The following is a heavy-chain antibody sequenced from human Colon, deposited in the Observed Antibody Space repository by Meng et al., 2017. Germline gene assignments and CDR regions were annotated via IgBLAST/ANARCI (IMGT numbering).Heavy chain of an antibody. CDR3: AKNGEGDYFDY. CDR1: RFTFSIYA. D-gene: IGHD3-10*01. J-gene: IGHJ4*02. Sequence: GESLKISCAASRFTFSIYAMNWVRQAPGKGLEWVAGISNSGSNTYYADSVKGRFTISRDNSKNTVYLQMNSLRAEDTAVYYCAKNGEGDYFDYWGQGTLVTVSS. V-gene: IGHV3-23*01. CDR2: ISNSGSNT.